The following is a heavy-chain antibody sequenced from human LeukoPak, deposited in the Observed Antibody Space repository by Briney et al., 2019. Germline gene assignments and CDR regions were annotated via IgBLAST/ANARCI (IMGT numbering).Heavy chain of an antibody. Sequence: SETLSLTCAVYGGSFSGYYWSWIRQPPGKGLEWIGYIYYSGSTNYNPSLKSRVTMSVDTSKNQFSLKLSSVTAADTAVYYCAGTHGYEAPEVDYWGQGTLVTVSS. CDR1: GGSFSGYY. J-gene: IGHJ4*02. CDR2: IYYSGST. V-gene: IGHV4-34*11. D-gene: IGHD5-12*01. CDR3: AGTHGYEAPEVDY.